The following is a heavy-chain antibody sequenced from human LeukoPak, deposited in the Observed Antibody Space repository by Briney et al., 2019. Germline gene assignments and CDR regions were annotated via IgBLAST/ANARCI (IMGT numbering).Heavy chain of an antibody. CDR3: AAWGDPSSACDI. CDR1: GGSISSSSYY. D-gene: IGHD2-21*02. Sequence: SETLSLTCTVSGGSISSSSYYWGWIRQPPGKGLEWIGSIYYSGSTYYDPSLKSRVTISVDTSKNQSSLKLSSVTAADTAVYYCAAWGDPSSACDIWGQGTMVTVSS. CDR2: IYYSGST. V-gene: IGHV4-39*01. J-gene: IGHJ3*02.